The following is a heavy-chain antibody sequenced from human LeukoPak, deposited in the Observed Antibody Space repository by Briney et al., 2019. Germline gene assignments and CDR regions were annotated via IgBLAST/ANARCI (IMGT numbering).Heavy chain of an antibody. CDR1: GFTFSSYA. J-gene: IGHJ4*02. D-gene: IGHD5-18*01. CDR2: ISGSGGST. CDR3: AKDHTLSFDY. Sequence: GGSLRLSCAASGFTFSSYAMSWVRQAPGKGLEWVSAISGSGGSTYYADSVKGRFTISRDNSENTLYLQMNSLRAEDMAVYYCAKDHTLSFDYWGQGTLVTVSS. V-gene: IGHV3-23*01.